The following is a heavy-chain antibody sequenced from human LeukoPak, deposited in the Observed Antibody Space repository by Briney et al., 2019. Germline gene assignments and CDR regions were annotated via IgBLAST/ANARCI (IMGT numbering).Heavy chain of an antibody. V-gene: IGHV4-61*01. CDR3: ARYCTGSNCYSNRGAFGV. D-gene: IGHD2-15*01. CDR1: GGSVSGDPYY. CDR2: ISYSGTI. Sequence: ETLSLTCTVSGGSVSGDPYYWSWIRQPPGKGPEWIGHISYSGTINSNPSLKSRVSASVDTSKNQFSLKLSSVTAADTAMYYCARYCTGSNCYSNRGAFGVWGRGTMVTVSS. J-gene: IGHJ3*01.